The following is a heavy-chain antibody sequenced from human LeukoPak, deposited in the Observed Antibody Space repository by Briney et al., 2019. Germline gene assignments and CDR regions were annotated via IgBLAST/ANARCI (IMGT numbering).Heavy chain of an antibody. CDR1: GGSISSYY. J-gene: IGHJ4*02. CDR3: ARMGAIAGASANPDY. D-gene: IGHD4/OR15-4a*01. V-gene: IGHV4-59*01. Sequence: PSETLSLTCTVSGGSISSYYWSWIWQPPGKGLEWIGYIYYSGSTDYDPSLKSRVTMSVDTSKNQFSLKLSSVTAADTAVYYCARMGAIAGASANPDYWGQGTLVTVSS. CDR2: IYYSGST.